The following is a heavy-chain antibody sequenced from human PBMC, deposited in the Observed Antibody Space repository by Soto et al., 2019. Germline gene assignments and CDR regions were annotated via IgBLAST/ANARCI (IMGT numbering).Heavy chain of an antibody. CDR2: LIPIFGTA. J-gene: IGHJ6*02. CDR1: GGTFSSYA. V-gene: IGHV1-69*01. Sequence: QVQLVQSGAEVKKPGSSVKVSCTASGGTFSSYAISWVRQSPGQGLEWMGGLIPIFGTANYAQTFQGRVTITADESTSTAYMELSSLRSEDTAVYYCARGGTIPPYYYSGMDVWGQGTTVTVSS. CDR3: ARGGTIPPYYYSGMDV. D-gene: IGHD3-3*01.